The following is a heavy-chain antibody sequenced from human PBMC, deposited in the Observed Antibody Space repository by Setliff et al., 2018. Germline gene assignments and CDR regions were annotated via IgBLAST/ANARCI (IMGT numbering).Heavy chain of an antibody. CDR3: ARGHCTTISCFLDH. D-gene: IGHD2-8*01. V-gene: IGHV3-9*01. CDR1: GFIFDDYA. CDR2: IRAGSDNI. Sequence: SLQISCAASGFIFDDYAMHWVRQAPGKGLEWVSGIRAGSDNIAYADSVKGRFTISRDDAKNSLYLQLDSLRPDDTAFYYCARGHCTTISCFLDHWGQGIMVTVSS. J-gene: IGHJ4*02.